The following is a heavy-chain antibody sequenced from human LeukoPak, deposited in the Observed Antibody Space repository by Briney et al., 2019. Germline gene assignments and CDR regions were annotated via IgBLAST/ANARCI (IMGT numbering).Heavy chain of an antibody. CDR3: AETQYYDYVWGSYRSGAFDI. V-gene: IGHV4-39*01. Sequence: SETLSLTCTVSGGSISSSSYYWGWIRQPPGKGLEWIGSIYYSGSTYYNPSLKSRFTISVDTSKNKFSLKLSSVTAADTAVYYCAETQYYDYVWGSYRSGAFDIWGQGTMDTVSS. CDR1: GGSISSSSYY. CDR2: IYYSGST. D-gene: IGHD3-16*02. J-gene: IGHJ3*02.